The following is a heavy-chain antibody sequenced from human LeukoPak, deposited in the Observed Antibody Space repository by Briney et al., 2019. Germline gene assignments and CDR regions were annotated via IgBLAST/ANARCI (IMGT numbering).Heavy chain of an antibody. Sequence: GGSLRLSCAASGFTFSSYAMSWVRQAPGKGLEWVSAISGSGGSVYYADSVKGRFTISRDNSKNTLYLQMNSLRAEDTAVYYCAKDRVAVAGFNWFDPWGQGTLVTASS. CDR2: ISGSGGSV. CDR3: AKDRVAVAGFNWFDP. CDR1: GFTFSSYA. V-gene: IGHV3-23*01. J-gene: IGHJ5*02. D-gene: IGHD6-19*01.